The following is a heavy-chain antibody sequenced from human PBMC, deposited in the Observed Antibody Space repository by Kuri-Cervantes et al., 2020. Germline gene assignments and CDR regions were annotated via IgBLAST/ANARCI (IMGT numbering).Heavy chain of an antibody. J-gene: IGHJ3*02. D-gene: IGHD3-16*01. CDR2: ISYDESNK. CDR1: GFTFSYYA. Sequence: GGSLRLSCAASGFTFSYYAMHWVRQAPGKGLEWVAVISYDESNKYYTDSVKGRFTISRDNSKNTLYLQMNSLRPEDTAVYYCAHITFGGEIAPFDIWGQGTMVTVSS. V-gene: IGHV3-30-3*01. CDR3: AHITFGGEIAPFDI.